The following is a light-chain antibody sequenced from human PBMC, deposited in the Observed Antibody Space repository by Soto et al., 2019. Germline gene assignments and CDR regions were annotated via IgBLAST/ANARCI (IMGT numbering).Light chain of an antibody. CDR2: EVR. J-gene: IGLJ2*01. CDR1: SSDVGGYNY. CDR3: SSYTSSSTL. V-gene: IGLV2-14*01. Sequence: QSALTQPASVSGSPGQSITISCTGTSSDVGGYNYVSWYQQHPGKAPKLIIYEVRNRPSGVSSRFSGSKSGNTASLTISGLQAEDEADYYCSSYTSSSTLFGGGTKLNVL.